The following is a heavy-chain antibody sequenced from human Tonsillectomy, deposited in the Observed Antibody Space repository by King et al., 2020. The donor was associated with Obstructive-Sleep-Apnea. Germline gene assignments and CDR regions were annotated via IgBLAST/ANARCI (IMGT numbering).Heavy chain of an antibody. J-gene: IGHJ6*01. D-gene: IGHD3-10*01. CDR1: GFTFSSYA. CDR2: ISYSAINI. V-gene: IGHV3-30*18. Sequence: VQLVESGGGAVQPGRSLRLSCAASGFTFSSYAMHWVRQAPGKGLEWVAVISYSAINIYYRESVKVRFTISRENSENTLYLQMNSLRAEDTAVYYCAKEDTIVRGGDYLYALDVWGQGTTVTVSS. CDR3: AKEDTIVRGGDYLYALDV.